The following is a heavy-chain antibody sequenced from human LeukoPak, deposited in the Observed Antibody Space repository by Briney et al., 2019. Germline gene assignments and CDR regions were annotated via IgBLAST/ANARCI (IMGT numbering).Heavy chain of an antibody. J-gene: IGHJ4*02. Sequence: GGSLRLSCAASGFTFSDYYMSWIRQAPGKGLEWVSYISRSGSPKYYADSVKGRFTISRDNSKNTLYLQMNSLRAEDTAVYYCAKDRRGVLWSWGGQGTLVTVSS. CDR3: AKDRRGVLWSW. CDR1: GFTFSDYY. D-gene: IGHD2/OR15-2a*01. CDR2: ISRSGSPK. V-gene: IGHV3-11*01.